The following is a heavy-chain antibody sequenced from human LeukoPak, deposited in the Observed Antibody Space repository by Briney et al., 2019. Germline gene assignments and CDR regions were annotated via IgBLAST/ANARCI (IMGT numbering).Heavy chain of an antibody. Sequence: SETLSLTCTVSGGSISSFYWSWIRQSPGKGLEWIEFIYSNGSTNYNPSLKSRVTISVDTSKNQFSLKLSSMTAADTAVYYCARRYCNSISCYHMDVWGKGTTVTVSS. J-gene: IGHJ6*03. CDR2: IYSNGST. CDR3: ARRYCNSISCYHMDV. V-gene: IGHV4-4*09. D-gene: IGHD2-2*01. CDR1: GGSISSFY.